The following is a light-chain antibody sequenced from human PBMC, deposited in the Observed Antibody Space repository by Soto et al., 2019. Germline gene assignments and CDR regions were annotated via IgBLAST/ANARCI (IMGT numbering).Light chain of an antibody. CDR1: SGHSSYA. CDR3: QTWGTGIPNVL. V-gene: IGLV4-69*01. CDR2: LNSDGSH. Sequence: QLVLTQSPSASASLGASVKLTCTLSSGHSSYAIAWHQQQPEKGPRYLMKLNSDGSHSKGDGIPDRFSGSSSGAERYLTISSLQSEDEADYYCQTWGTGIPNVLFGGGTKLIVL. J-gene: IGLJ2*01.